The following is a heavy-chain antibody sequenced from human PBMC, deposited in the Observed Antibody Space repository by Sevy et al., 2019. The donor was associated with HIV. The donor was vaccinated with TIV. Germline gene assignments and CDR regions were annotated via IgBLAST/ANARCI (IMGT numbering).Heavy chain of an antibody. D-gene: IGHD5-18*01. CDR3: AKLQIWPDFDY. J-gene: IGHJ4*02. CDR2: ISGNNYNT. Sequence: GGSLRLSCAASGFTFSTFAMSWVRQAPGKGLEWVSTISGNNYNTYYADSVKGRFSISRDNSKNTMYLQMNSLRAEDTAVYYCAKLQIWPDFDYWGQGTLVTVSS. CDR1: GFTFSTFA. V-gene: IGHV3-23*01.